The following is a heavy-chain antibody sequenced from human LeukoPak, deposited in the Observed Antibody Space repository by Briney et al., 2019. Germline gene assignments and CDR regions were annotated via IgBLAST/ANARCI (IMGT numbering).Heavy chain of an antibody. CDR3: ARDLYYDSSGYQDY. J-gene: IGHJ4*02. CDR1: GFTFSSYW. Sequence: GGSLRLSCAASGFTFSSYWMSWVRQAPGEGLEWVANIKQDGSGKYYVDSVKGRFTISRDNAKNSLYLQMNSLRAEDTAVYYCARDLYYDSSGYQDYWGQGTLVTVSS. CDR2: IKQDGSGK. V-gene: IGHV3-7*01. D-gene: IGHD3-22*01.